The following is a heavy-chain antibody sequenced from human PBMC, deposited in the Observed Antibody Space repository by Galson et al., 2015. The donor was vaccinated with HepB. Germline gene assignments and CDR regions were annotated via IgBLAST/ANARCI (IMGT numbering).Heavy chain of an antibody. CDR1: GYTFTSYG. CDR3: ARCDIVVVPAAKDYYYYYMDV. D-gene: IGHD2-2*01. J-gene: IGHJ6*03. V-gene: IGHV1-18*01. CDR2: ISAYNGNT. Sequence: SGAEVKKPGASVKVSCKASGYTFTSYGISWVRQAPGQGLEWMGWISAYNGNTNYAQKLQGRVTMTTDTSTSTAYMELSSLRSEDTAVYYCARCDIVVVPAAKDYYYYYMDVWGKGTTVTVSS.